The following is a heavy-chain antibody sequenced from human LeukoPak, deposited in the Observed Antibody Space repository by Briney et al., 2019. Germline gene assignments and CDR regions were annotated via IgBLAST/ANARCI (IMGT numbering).Heavy chain of an antibody. CDR3: ARRYILTRDMGIRPPRHSSSDAFDI. D-gene: IGHD6-13*01. J-gene: IGHJ3*02. CDR2: IIPIFGTA. V-gene: IGHV1-69*06. CDR1: GGTFSSYA. Sequence: SVKVSCKASGGTFSSYAISWVRQAPGQGLEWMGGIIPIFGTANYAQKFQGRVTITADKSTSTAYMELSSLRSEDTAVYYCARRYILTRDMGIRPPRHSSSDAFDIWGQGTMVTVSS.